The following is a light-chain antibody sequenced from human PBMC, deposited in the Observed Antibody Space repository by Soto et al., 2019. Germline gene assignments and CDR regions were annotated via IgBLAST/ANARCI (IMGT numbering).Light chain of an antibody. Sequence: EIVLTQSPGTLSLSPGERATLSCRASQSVSSSYLAWYQQKPGQAPRLLIYGASSRATGSPDRFSGSGSGTDFTLTISRLEPEDFAVYYCQQYGGSPPITFGQGTRLEI. CDR3: QQYGGSPPIT. J-gene: IGKJ5*01. CDR1: QSVSSSY. CDR2: GAS. V-gene: IGKV3-20*01.